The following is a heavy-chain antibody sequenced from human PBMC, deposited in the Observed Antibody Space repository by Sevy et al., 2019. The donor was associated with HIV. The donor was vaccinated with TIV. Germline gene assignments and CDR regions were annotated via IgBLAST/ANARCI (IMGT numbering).Heavy chain of an antibody. CDR1: GFSFSRYW. CDR2: IKQDGSEK. Sequence: GGSLRLSCVASGFSFSRYWMSWVRQTPEKGLEWVANIKQDGSEKNYVDSVKGRFTISRDNAKNSLYLQMNSLRAEDTAVYYCVRAPLVPAAADYWGQGILVTVSS. J-gene: IGHJ4*02. D-gene: IGHD2-2*01. V-gene: IGHV3-7*01. CDR3: VRAPLVPAAADY.